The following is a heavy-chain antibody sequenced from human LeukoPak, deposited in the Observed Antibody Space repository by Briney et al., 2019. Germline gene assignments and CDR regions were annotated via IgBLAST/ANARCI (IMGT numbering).Heavy chain of an antibody. V-gene: IGHV3-23*01. Sequence: GSLRLSCAASGFTFSGYAMSWVRQAPGKGLEWVSTISDNGGRTYYADSVKGRFIISRDNSKNTLFLQMNSLRAEDSAVYYCATDREGDPSAYYLVGGQGTLITVSS. J-gene: IGHJ4*02. CDR2: ISDNGGRT. CDR3: ATDREGDPSAYYLV. D-gene: IGHD3-22*01. CDR1: GFTFSGYA.